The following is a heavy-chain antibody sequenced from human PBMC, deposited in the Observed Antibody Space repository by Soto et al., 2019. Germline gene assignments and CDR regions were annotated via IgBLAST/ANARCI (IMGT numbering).Heavy chain of an antibody. D-gene: IGHD3-22*01. J-gene: IGHJ6*02. CDR3: APISDSSGHYPLDDYGMDV. Sequence: RASVKVSCKASGGTFSSYAISWVRQAPGQGLEWMGGIIPSFGTANYAQKFQGRVTITADESTSTAYMELSSLRSEDTAVYYCAPISDSSGHYPLDDYGMDVWGQGTTVTVSS. V-gene: IGHV1-69*13. CDR2: IIPSFGTA. CDR1: GGTFSSYA.